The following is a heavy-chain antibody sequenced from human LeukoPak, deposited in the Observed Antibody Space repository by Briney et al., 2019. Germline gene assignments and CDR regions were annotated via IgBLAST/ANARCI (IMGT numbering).Heavy chain of an antibody. CDR2: INHSGST. D-gene: IGHD4-17*01. J-gene: IGHJ6*03. CDR3: ARGTTVIGYYYYYYMDV. Sequence: SETLSLTCAVYGGSFSGYYWSWIRQPPGKGLEWIGEINHSGSTNYNPSLKSRVTISVDTSKNQFSLKLSSVTAADTAVYYCARGTTVIGYYYYYYMDVWGKGTTVTISS. V-gene: IGHV4-34*01. CDR1: GGSFSGYY.